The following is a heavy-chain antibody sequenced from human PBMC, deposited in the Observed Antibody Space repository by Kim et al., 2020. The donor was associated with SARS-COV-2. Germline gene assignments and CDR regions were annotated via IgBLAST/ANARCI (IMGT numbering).Heavy chain of an antibody. Sequence: GGSLRLSCAASGFTFSSYDMHWVRQATGKGLEWVSAIGTAGDTYYPGSVKGRFTISTENAKNSLYLQMNSLRAGDTAVYYCARGEHYYGSGSYYYYFDYWGQGTLVTVSS. CDR1: GFTFSSYD. J-gene: IGHJ4*02. D-gene: IGHD3-10*01. CDR3: ARGEHYYGSGSYYYYFDY. V-gene: IGHV3-13*01. CDR2: IGTAGDT.